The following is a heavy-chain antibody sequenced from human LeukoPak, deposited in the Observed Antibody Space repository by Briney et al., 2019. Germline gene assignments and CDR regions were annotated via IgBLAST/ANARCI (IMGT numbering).Heavy chain of an antibody. V-gene: IGHV4-59*01. D-gene: IGHD6-6*01. CDR2: IYYSGST. CDR3: AREGKYSSHPYYYYYYMDV. J-gene: IGHJ6*03. Sequence: SETLSLTCTVSGGSISSYYWSWIRQPPGKGLEWIGYIYYSGSTNYNPSLKSRVTISVDTSKNQFSLKLSSVTAADTAVYYRAREGKYSSHPYYYYYYMDVWGKGTTVTVSS. CDR1: GGSISSYY.